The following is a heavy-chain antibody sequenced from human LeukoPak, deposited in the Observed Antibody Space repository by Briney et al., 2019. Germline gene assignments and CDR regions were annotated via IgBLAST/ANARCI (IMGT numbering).Heavy chain of an antibody. Sequence: SETLSLTCTVSGGSITGYYWSWIRQPPGKGLEWIGEINHSGSTNYNPSLKSRVTISVDTSKNQFSLKLSSVTAADTAVYYCARGLGLRFRMRYDAFDIWGQGTMVTVSS. CDR3: ARGLGLRFRMRYDAFDI. CDR1: GGSITGYY. V-gene: IGHV4-34*01. D-gene: IGHD3-3*01. CDR2: INHSGST. J-gene: IGHJ3*02.